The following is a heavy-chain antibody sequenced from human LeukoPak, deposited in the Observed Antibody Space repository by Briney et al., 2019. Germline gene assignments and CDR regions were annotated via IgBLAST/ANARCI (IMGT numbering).Heavy chain of an antibody. CDR2: IYYSGST. Sequence: PSETLSLTCTVSGGSISSYYWSWIRQPPGKGLEWIGYIYYSGSTNYNPSLKSRVTISVDTSKNQFSLKLSSVTAADTAIYYCARWGDDFWSTKTEDYWGQGTLVTVSS. V-gene: IGHV4-59*01. D-gene: IGHD3-3*01. J-gene: IGHJ4*02. CDR3: ARWGDDFWSTKTEDY. CDR1: GGSISSYY.